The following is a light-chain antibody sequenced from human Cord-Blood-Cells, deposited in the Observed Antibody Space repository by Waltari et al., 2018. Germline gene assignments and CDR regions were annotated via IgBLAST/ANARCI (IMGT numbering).Light chain of an antibody. Sequence: EIVLTQSPATLSLSPGERATLSCGASLSVSSSYLAWYQQKPGLAPRILIYDASSRATGITDRFSGSGSGTDFTLTISRLEPEDFAVYYCQQYGSSPSLTFGGGTKVEIK. V-gene: IGKV3D-20*01. CDR3: QQYGSSPSLT. J-gene: IGKJ4*01. CDR1: LSVSSSY. CDR2: DAS.